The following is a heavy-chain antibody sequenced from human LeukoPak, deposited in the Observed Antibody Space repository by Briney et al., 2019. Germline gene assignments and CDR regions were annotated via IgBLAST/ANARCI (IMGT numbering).Heavy chain of an antibody. CDR2: IYYSGST. V-gene: IGHV4-59*01. J-gene: IGHJ6*02. Sequence: MPSETLSLTCTVSGGSISSYYWSWIRQPPGKGPEWIGYIYYSGSTNYNPSLKSRVTISVDTSKNQFSLKLSSVTAADTAVYYCARGGVYYYYYGMDVWGQGTTVTVSS. CDR1: GGSISSYY. D-gene: IGHD3-10*01. CDR3: ARGGVYYYYYGMDV.